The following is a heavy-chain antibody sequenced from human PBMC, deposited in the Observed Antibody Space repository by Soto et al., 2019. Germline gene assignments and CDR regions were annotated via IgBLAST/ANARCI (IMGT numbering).Heavy chain of an antibody. J-gene: IGHJ3*02. CDR1: GFTFSSYG. D-gene: IGHD3-22*01. V-gene: IGHV3-33*01. CDR2: IWYDGSNK. CDR3: ARVTDYYDSSGYYYIAHHDAFDI. Sequence: LRLSCAASGFTFSSYGMHWVRQAPGKGLEWVAVIWYDGSNKYYADSVKGRFTISRDNSKNTLYLQMNSLRAEDTAVYYCARVTDYYDSSGYYYIAHHDAFDIWGQGTMVTVSS.